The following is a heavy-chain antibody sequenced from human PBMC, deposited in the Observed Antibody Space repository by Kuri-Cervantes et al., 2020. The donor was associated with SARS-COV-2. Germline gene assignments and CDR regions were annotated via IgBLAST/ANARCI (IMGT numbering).Heavy chain of an antibody. CDR2: LSYDG. D-gene: IGHD1-26*01. CDR1: GFDFNSYI. V-gene: IGHV3-30*04. Sequence: LSLTCAASGFDFNSYIMFWVRQAPDKGLEWVAVLSYDGDYADSVKGRFTISRDNAKNTVYLQMNSLRVDDTAVYYCAGFPEWELLPFDIRGQGTMVTVSS. CDR3: AGFPEWELLPFDI. J-gene: IGHJ3*02.